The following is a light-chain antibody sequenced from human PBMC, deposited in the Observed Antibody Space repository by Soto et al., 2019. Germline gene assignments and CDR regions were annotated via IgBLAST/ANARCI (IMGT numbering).Light chain of an antibody. CDR2: DSS. J-gene: IGKJ2*01. CDR1: QSIVSNF. V-gene: IGKV3-20*01. Sequence: EIVLTQSPGTLSLSPGETASLSCWASQSIVSNFLAWYQQRRGQPPRLLIYDSSRRAPGIPARFTGSGSGTAFTLTISRVEAEDSAVYYCQQTFHSPRTFGQGTKLEI. CDR3: QQTFHSPRT.